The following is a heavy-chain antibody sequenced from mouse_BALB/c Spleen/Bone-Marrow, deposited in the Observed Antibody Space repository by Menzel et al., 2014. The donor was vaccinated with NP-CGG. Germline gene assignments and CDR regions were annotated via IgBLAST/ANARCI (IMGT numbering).Heavy chain of an antibody. V-gene: IGHV2-9*02. CDR3: ARDENYYGNYGTMDY. Sequence: VMLVESGPGLVAPSQSLSIPCTVSGFSLTSYGVHWVRQPPGKGLGWLGVIWAGGSTNYNSALMSRLSISKDSSKSQVFLKMNSLQTDDTAMYYCARDENYYGNYGTMDYWGQGTSVTVSS. CDR1: GFSLTSYG. D-gene: IGHD2-1*01. CDR2: IWAGGST. J-gene: IGHJ4*01.